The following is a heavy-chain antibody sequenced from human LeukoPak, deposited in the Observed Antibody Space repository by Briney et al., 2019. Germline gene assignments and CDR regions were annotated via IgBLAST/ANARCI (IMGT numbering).Heavy chain of an antibody. Sequence: SETLSLTCTVSGGSISSYYWSWIRQPPGKGLEWIGYIYYSGSTNYNPSLKSRVTISVDTSKNQFSLKLSSVTAADTAVYYCARDRYNWNDAPDAFDIWGQGTMVTVSS. V-gene: IGHV4-59*01. D-gene: IGHD1-20*01. CDR3: ARDRYNWNDAPDAFDI. J-gene: IGHJ3*02. CDR1: GGSISSYY. CDR2: IYYSGST.